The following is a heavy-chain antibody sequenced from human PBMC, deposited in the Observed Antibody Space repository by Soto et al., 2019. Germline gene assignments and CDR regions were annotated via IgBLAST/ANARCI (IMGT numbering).Heavy chain of an antibody. D-gene: IGHD3-3*01. CDR2: ISYDGSNK. V-gene: IGHV3-30*18. Sequence: PGGSLRLSCAASGFTFSSYGMHWVRQAPGKGLEWVAVISYDGSNKYYADSVKGRFTISRDNSKNTLYLQMNSLRAEDTAAYYCAKDSPSRDFWSGYYMSYYYYGMDVWGQGTTVTVSS. J-gene: IGHJ6*02. CDR1: GFTFSSYG. CDR3: AKDSPSRDFWSGYYMSYYYYGMDV.